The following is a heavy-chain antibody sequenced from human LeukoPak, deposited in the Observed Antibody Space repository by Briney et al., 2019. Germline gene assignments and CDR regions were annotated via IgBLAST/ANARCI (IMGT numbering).Heavy chain of an antibody. CDR2: ISGSGGST. V-gene: IGHV3-23*01. Sequence: GGSLRLSCAASGFTFSSYAMSWVRQAPGKGLEWVSAISGSGGSTYYADSVKGRFTISRDNSKNTLYLQMNSLRAEDTALYYCARGGIAARPKYYYYYMDVWGKGTTVTVSS. CDR1: GFTFSSYA. D-gene: IGHD6-6*01. J-gene: IGHJ6*03. CDR3: ARGGIAARPKYYYYYMDV.